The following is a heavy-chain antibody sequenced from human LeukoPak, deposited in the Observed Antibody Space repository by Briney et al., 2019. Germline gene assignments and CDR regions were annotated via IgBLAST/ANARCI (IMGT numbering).Heavy chain of an antibody. V-gene: IGHV1-46*01. J-gene: IGHJ4*02. CDR2: INPSGGST. CDR3: ARRDIKRGAYDY. CDR1: GYTFTSYY. Sequence: GASVKVSCKASGYTFTSYYMHWVRQPPGQGLEWMGIINPSGGSTSYAQKFQGRVTMTRDTSTSTVYMELSSLRSEDTAVYYCARRDIKRGAYDYWGQGALVTVSS. D-gene: IGHD3-10*01.